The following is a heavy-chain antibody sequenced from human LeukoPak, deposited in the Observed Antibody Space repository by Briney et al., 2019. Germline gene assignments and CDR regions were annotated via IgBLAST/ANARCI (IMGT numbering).Heavy chain of an antibody. CDR2: ISSSSSYI. Sequence: GGSLRLSCASSGFTFSSYSMNWVRQAPGKGLEWVSSISSSSSYIYYADSVKGRFTISRDNAKNSLYLQMNSLRAEDTAVYYCARDYDFDGMDVWGQGTTVTVSS. V-gene: IGHV3-21*01. CDR1: GFTFSSYS. D-gene: IGHD3-3*01. J-gene: IGHJ6*02. CDR3: ARDYDFDGMDV.